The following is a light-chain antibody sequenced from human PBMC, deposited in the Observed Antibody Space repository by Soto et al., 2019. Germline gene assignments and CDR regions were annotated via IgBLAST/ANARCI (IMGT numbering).Light chain of an antibody. CDR3: QQYNNWPPT. V-gene: IGKV3-15*01. Sequence: ELAMTQCPATLSVSPGARATLSCTASQSVSSNLAWYKQKXGQAPRXXIYGASTRATGIPARFSGSGSGTEFTLTISSLQSEDFEVYYCQQYNNWPPTFGQGTKVDIK. J-gene: IGKJ1*01. CDR2: GAS. CDR1: QSVSSN.